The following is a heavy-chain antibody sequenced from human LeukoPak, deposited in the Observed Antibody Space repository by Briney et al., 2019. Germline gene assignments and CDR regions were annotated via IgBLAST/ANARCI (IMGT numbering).Heavy chain of an antibody. Sequence: PSETLSLTCTVSGGSISSYYWSWIRQPPGKGLEWIGYIYYSGSTNYNPSLKSRVTVSVDTSKNQFSLKLSSVTAADTAVYYCARSPGGGKRYYFDYWGQGTLVTVSS. CDR1: GGSISSYY. J-gene: IGHJ4*02. CDR2: IYYSGST. CDR3: ARSPGGGKRYYFDY. D-gene: IGHD4-23*01. V-gene: IGHV4-59*01.